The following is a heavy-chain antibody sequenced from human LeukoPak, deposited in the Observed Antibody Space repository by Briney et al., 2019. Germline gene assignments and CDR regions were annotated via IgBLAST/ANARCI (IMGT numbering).Heavy chain of an antibody. CDR2: IYYSGST. Sequence: KSSETLSLTCTVSGGSISSSSYYWGWIRQPPGKGLEWIGSIYYSGSTYYNPSLKSRVTISVDTSKNQFSLKLSSVTAADTAVYYCARGLERYYFDYWGQGTLVTVSS. CDR1: GGSISSSSYY. D-gene: IGHD3/OR15-3a*01. J-gene: IGHJ4*02. CDR3: ARGLERYYFDY. V-gene: IGHV4-39*01.